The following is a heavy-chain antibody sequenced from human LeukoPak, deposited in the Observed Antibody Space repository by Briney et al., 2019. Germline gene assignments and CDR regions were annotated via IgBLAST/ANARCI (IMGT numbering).Heavy chain of an antibody. D-gene: IGHD1-26*01. Sequence: GGSLRLSCAASGFTFSSYSMNWVRQAPGKGLEWVSSISSSSSYIYYADSVKGRFTISRDNAKNSLYLQMNSLRAEDTAVYYCARDRGGSYSAIDYWGQETLVTVSS. V-gene: IGHV3-21*01. CDR3: ARDRGGSYSAIDY. J-gene: IGHJ4*02. CDR1: GFTFSSYS. CDR2: ISSSSSYI.